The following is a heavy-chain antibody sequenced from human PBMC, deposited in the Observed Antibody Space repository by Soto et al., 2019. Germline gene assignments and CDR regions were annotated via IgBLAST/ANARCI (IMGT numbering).Heavy chain of an antibody. CDR1: GFTFSSYA. CDR3: AKDVSSGSFKYYYYYYGMDV. D-gene: IGHD1-26*01. J-gene: IGHJ6*02. Sequence: GGSLRLSCAASGFTFSSYAMNWVRQAPGKGLEWFSAISGSGGSTYYADSVKGRFTISRDNSKNTPYLQMNSLRAEDTAVYYCAKDVSSGSFKYYYYYYGMDVWGQGTTVTVSS. V-gene: IGHV3-23*01. CDR2: ISGSGGST.